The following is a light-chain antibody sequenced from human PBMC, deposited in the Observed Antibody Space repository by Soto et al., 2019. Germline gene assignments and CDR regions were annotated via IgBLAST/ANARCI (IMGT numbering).Light chain of an antibody. CDR1: SSDVGGYNY. CDR3: SSYAGSNNLV. Sequence: QSALTQPPSASGSPGQSVTNSCTGTSSDVGGYNYVSWYQQHPGKAPKLMIYDVSKRPSGVPDRFSGSKSGNTASLTVSGLQAEDEADYYCSSYAGSNNLVFGGGTKLTVL. V-gene: IGLV2-8*01. J-gene: IGLJ2*01. CDR2: DVS.